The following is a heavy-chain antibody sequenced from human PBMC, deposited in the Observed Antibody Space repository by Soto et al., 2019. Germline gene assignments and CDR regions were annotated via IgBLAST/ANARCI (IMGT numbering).Heavy chain of an antibody. CDR3: ATTVTSKHSYYYYYYGMDV. D-gene: IGHD4-17*01. CDR1: GFTFSSYW. V-gene: IGHV3-7*03. CDR2: IKQDGSEK. Sequence: PGGSLRLSCAASGFTFSSYWMIWVRQAPGKGLEWVANIKQDGSEKYYVDSVKGRFTISRDNAKNSLYLQMNSLRAEDTAVYYCATTVTSKHSYYYYYYGMDVWGQGTTVTVSS. J-gene: IGHJ6*02.